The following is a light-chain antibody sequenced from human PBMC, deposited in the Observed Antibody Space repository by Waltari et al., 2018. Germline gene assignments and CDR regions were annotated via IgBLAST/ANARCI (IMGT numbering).Light chain of an antibody. CDR1: QDFSTW. V-gene: IGKV1-5*03. J-gene: IGKJ1*01. Sequence: DIQMTQSPSTLSASVGDTVTITCRASQDFSTWLAWYQQKPGKAPKFLIYQASNLESGVPARFSGSGSGTEFTLTINSLQPDDFATYYCQHYNTFPWTFGQGTKVDIQ. CDR3: QHYNTFPWT. CDR2: QAS.